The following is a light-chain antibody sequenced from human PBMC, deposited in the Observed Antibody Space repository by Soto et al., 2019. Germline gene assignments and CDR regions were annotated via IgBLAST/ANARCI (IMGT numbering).Light chain of an antibody. Sequence: QCALAQPASVSGSPGQAITISCSGTSSDIGSYDHVAWYQQFPGKSPKLIIYAVSDRPSGVSDRFSGSKSGISASLTISGLQTEEEADYYCISYTDRQSYLFGTGTKVTVL. J-gene: IGLJ1*01. CDR2: AVS. CDR1: SSDIGSYDH. V-gene: IGLV2-14*03. CDR3: ISYTDRQSYL.